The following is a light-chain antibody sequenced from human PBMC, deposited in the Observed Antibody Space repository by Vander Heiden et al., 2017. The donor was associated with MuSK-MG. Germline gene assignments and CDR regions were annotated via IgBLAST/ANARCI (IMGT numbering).Light chain of an antibody. V-gene: IGKV1-33*01. CDR2: DAS. CDR1: QDISKY. Sequence: DIQMTQSPSSLSASVGDRVTITCQASQDISKYLNWYQQKPGKAPKLLIFDASNLETGVPSRFSGSGSGTDFTFTISSLQPEDIATYYCQQYANLPITFGQGTRLEIK. CDR3: QQYANLPIT. J-gene: IGKJ5*01.